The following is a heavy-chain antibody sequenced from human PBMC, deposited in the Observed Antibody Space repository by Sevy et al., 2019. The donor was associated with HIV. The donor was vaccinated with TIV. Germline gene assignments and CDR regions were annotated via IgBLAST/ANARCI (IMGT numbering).Heavy chain of an antibody. CDR3: STDPIIGLQVTDGMYV. CDR2: IKSKADGGTT. V-gene: IGHV3-15*01. CDR1: GFTFSYAW. J-gene: IGHJ6*02. D-gene: IGHD2-8*02. Sequence: GGSLRLSCAASGFTFSYAWMSWVRQAPGKGLEWVGRIKSKADGGTTDYGAPVKGRFTITRDDSKNTLYLQMTSLKTDDTAVYYCSTDPIIGLQVTDGMYVWGQGTTVTVSS.